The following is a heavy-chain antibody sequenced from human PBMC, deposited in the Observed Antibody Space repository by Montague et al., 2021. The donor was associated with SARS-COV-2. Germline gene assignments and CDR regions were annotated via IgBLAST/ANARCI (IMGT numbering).Heavy chain of an antibody. CDR2: ISFDGSNK. CDR3: ASYGAHGRFGFDH. D-gene: IGHD3-10*01. J-gene: IGHJ4*02. CDR1: GFTFSSYA. V-gene: IGHV3-30*04. Sequence: SLRLSCAASGFTFSSYAMHWVRQAPGKGLEWVALISFDGSNKYYADSVKGRFTISRDISKNTLYLQMNSLRAEDTAEYYCASYGAHGRFGFDHWGQGTLVTVSS.